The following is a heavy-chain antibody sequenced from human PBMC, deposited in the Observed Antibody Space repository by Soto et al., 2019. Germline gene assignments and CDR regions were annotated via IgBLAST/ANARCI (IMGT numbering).Heavy chain of an antibody. J-gene: IGHJ5*02. CDR3: TRDASRDSSARGWFDP. CDR1: GFTFRSFT. D-gene: IGHD6-13*01. CDR2: ISSNSAYI. V-gene: IGHV3-21*01. Sequence: PGGVPRLSCAASGFTFRSFTMNWVRQAPGKGLEWVSTISSNSAYIYYTDALRGRFTISRDNAKNSLHLQMNSLRAEDTAVYYCTRDASRDSSARGWFDPWGPGTLVTVSS.